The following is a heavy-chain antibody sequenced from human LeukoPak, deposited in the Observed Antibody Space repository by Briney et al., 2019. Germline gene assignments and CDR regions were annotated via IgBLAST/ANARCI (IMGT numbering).Heavy chain of an antibody. J-gene: IGHJ4*02. CDR3: ARGSSWVDY. CDR2: IYSGGST. CDR1: GGSISSNFYY. Sequence: SETLSLTCTVSGGSISSNFYYWGWIRQPPGKGLEWIGSIYSGGSTYYNPSLKSRVTISVDTSKNQFSLKLSSVTAADTAVYYCARGSSWVDYWGQGTLVTVSS. D-gene: IGHD2-2*01. V-gene: IGHV4-39*07.